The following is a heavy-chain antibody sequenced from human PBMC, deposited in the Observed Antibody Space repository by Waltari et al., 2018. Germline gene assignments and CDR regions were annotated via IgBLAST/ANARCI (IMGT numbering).Heavy chain of an antibody. J-gene: IGHJ5*02. CDR2: VHGRGRT. Sequence: QLQLQESGPGLVKPSGTLSLRCAVSDESVTNNYWWSWVRQSPQKGLEWIGQVHGRGRTNYHPSFASRVAMSVDTSNNDVSLRMTSATAADTAVYYCARDRGRGLYLDTWGPGTLVAVS. CDR3: ARDRGRGLYLDT. V-gene: IGHV4-4*02. CDR1: DESVTNNYW. D-gene: IGHD2-15*01.